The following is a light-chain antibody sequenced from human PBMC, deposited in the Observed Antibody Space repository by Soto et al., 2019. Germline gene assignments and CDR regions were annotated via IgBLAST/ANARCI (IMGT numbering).Light chain of an antibody. CDR2: EVS. Sequence: QPVLTQPPSVSGSPGQSVTISCTGTSSGVGSYNRVSWYQQPPGTAPKLMIYEVSNRPSGVPDRFSGSKSGNTASLTISGLQAEDEADYYCSSYTSSSTLGVFGGGTKLTVL. J-gene: IGLJ3*02. CDR1: SSGVGSYNR. CDR3: SSYTSSSTLGV. V-gene: IGLV2-18*02.